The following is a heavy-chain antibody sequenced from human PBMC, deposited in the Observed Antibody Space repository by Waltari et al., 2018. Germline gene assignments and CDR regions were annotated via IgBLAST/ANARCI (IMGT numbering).Heavy chain of an antibody. D-gene: IGHD4-4*01. CDR1: GFPVSSNY. CDR3: ALSLTTVTTHAFDI. Sequence: EVQLVESGGGLIQPGGSLRLSCAASGFPVSSNYMSWVRQAPGKGLEWVSVIYSGGSTYYADSVKGRFTISRDNSKNTLYLQMNSLRAEDTAVYYCALSLTTVTTHAFDIWGQGTMVTVSS. V-gene: IGHV3-53*01. J-gene: IGHJ3*02. CDR2: IYSGGST.